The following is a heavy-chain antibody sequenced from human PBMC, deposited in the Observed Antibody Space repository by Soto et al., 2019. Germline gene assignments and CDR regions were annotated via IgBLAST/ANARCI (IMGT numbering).Heavy chain of an antibody. Sequence: QVHLVQSGAEVKNPGASVKVSCKGSGYDFTTYGITWVRQAPGQGLECMAWISAHNGNTNYAPNLQGRVTVTRDTSTSTAYIELRSLRSDDTAVYYCARGRYGDYWGQGALVTVSS. J-gene: IGHJ4*02. CDR1: GYDFTTYG. V-gene: IGHV1-18*01. CDR3: ARGRYGDY. D-gene: IGHD1-1*01. CDR2: ISAHNGNT.